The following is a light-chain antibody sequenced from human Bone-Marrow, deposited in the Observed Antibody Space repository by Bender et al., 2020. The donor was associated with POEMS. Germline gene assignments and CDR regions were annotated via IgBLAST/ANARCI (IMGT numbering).Light chain of an antibody. CDR2: DVN. J-gene: IGLJ3*02. CDR3: QSYDSDLNGWV. CDR1: SSDVGGYFY. Sequence: QSALTQPRSVSGSPGQSVTISCTGSSSDVGGYFYVSWYQHRPGRAPRVIIYDVNKRPSGVPDRFSGSQSGTSASLAITGLQSEDEAAYFCQSYDSDLNGWVFGGGTKLTVL. V-gene: IGLV2-11*01.